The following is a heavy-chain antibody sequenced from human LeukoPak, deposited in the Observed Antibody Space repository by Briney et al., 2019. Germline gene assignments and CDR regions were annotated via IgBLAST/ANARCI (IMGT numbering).Heavy chain of an antibody. Sequence: GGSLRLSCAASGFTFSSYWMSWVRQAPGKGLEWVANIKQDGSEKYYVDSVKGRFTISRDNAKNSLYLQMNSLRAEDTAVYYCARVGSSGWYLFAFDIWGQGTMVTVSS. CDR2: IKQDGSEK. D-gene: IGHD6-19*01. CDR3: ARVGSSGWYLFAFDI. J-gene: IGHJ3*02. V-gene: IGHV3-7*01. CDR1: GFTFSSYW.